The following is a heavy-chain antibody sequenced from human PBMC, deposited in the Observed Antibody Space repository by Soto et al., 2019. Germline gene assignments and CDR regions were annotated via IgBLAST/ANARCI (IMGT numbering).Heavy chain of an antibody. CDR1: GGSISSYY. J-gene: IGHJ6*02. D-gene: IGHD1-26*01. Sequence: SETLSLTRTVSGGSISSYYWSWIRQPPGKGLEWIGEIIHSESTKYNPSLKSRVTISVDTSKNQFSLKLSSVTAADTAVHYCARQRPTDGRWEFANYYGMDVWGQGTPVTVSS. V-gene: IGHV4-34*12. CDR3: ARQRPTDGRWEFANYYGMDV. CDR2: IIHSEST.